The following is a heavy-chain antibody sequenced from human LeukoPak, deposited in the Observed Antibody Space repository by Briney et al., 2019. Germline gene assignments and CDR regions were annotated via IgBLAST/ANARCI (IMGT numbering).Heavy chain of an antibody. J-gene: IGHJ6*03. Sequence: GGSLRLSCAASGFTFSSYNMNWVRQAPGKGLEWVSYISSSSDYIYYSDSVKGRFTISRDNAKNSLHLQMNSLRAEDTAVYYCARVSSSWYVETYYYYYYMDVWGKGTTVTISS. CDR1: GFTFSSYN. D-gene: IGHD6-13*01. CDR2: ISSSSDYI. CDR3: ARVSSSWYVETYYYYYYMDV. V-gene: IGHV3-21*01.